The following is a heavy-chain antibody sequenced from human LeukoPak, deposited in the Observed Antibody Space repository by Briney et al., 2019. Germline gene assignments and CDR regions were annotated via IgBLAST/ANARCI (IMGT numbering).Heavy chain of an antibody. V-gene: IGHV4-59*08. D-gene: IGHD1-1*01. CDR3: ARHQLERREDAFDI. CDR2: IYYSGYT. CDR1: GGXISNYY. Sequence: SETLSLTCTVSGGXISNYYWTWIRQPPGKGLEWIGFIYYSGYTNYNPSLNSRVAVSVDTSKNQFSLKLSSVTAADTAVYYCARHQLERREDAFDIWGQGTMVTVSS. J-gene: IGHJ3*02.